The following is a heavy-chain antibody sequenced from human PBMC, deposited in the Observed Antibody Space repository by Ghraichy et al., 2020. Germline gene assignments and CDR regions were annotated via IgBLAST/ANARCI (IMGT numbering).Heavy chain of an antibody. CDR3: ARGDYYYGMDV. J-gene: IGHJ6*02. CDR1: GGSFSGYY. Sequence: SQTLSLTCAVYGGSFSGYYWSWIRQPPGKGLEWIGEIKHRGSTNYTPSLKSRVTISVDTSKNQFSLKLSSVTAADTAVYYFARGDYYYGMDVWGQGTTVTVSS. V-gene: IGHV4-34*01. CDR2: IKHRGST.